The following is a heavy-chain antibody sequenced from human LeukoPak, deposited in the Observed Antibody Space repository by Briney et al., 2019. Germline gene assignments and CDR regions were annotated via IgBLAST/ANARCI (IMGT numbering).Heavy chain of an antibody. V-gene: IGHV3-13*04. CDR3: ARGILAGVWAFDI. CDR1: GFTVSNYD. J-gene: IGHJ3*02. D-gene: IGHD2-21*01. CDR2: ISTDGDP. Sequence: PGGSLRLSRAASGFTVSNYDLHWVRHGTGKGLEWVSGISTDGDPYYPGCVRGRFTIYRENAKKSLYVQMNSLRDGDTAVYYCARGILAGVWAFDIWGQGTMVTVAS.